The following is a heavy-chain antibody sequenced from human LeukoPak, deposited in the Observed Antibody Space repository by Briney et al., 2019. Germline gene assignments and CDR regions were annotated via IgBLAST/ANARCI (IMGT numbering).Heavy chain of an antibody. CDR2: ISGSGGST. D-gene: IGHD4-17*01. Sequence: GGSLRLSCAASGFTFSSYAMSWVRQAPGKGLEWVSAISGSGGSTYYADSVKGRFTISRDNSKNTLYLQMNSLRAEDTAVYYCAKDNGCGDYVYDYYYGMDVWGQGTTVTVSS. J-gene: IGHJ6*02. V-gene: IGHV3-23*01. CDR1: GFTFSSYA. CDR3: AKDNGCGDYVYDYYYGMDV.